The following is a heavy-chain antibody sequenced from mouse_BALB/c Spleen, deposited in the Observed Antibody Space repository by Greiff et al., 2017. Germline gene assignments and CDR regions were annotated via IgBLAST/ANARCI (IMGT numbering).Heavy chain of an antibody. CDR3: ARGYYSAMDY. CDR1: GYTFTSYW. J-gene: IGHJ4*01. Sequence: VQLQQSGAELAKPGASVKLSCKASGYTFTSYWMHWVKQRPGKGLEWIGYINPSTGYTEYNQKLKDKATLTADKSSSTAYMQLSSLTSEDSAVYDCARGYYSAMDYWGPGTSVTVSS. D-gene: IGHD2-12*01. V-gene: IGHV1-7*01. CDR2: INPSTGYT.